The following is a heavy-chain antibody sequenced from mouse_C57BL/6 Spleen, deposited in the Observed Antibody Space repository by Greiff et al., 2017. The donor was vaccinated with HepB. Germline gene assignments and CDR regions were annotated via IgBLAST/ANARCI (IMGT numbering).Heavy chain of an antibody. V-gene: IGHV1-80*01. J-gene: IGHJ3*01. CDR1: GYAFSSYW. CDR3: ARGEITTEGLFAY. Sequence: QVQLQQSGAELVKPGASVKISCKASGYAFSSYWMNWVKQRPGKGLEWIGQIYPGDGDTNYNGKFKGKATLTADKSSSTAYMQLSSLTSEDSAVYFCARGEITTEGLFAYWGQGTLVTVSA. CDR2: IYPGDGDT. D-gene: IGHD1-1*01.